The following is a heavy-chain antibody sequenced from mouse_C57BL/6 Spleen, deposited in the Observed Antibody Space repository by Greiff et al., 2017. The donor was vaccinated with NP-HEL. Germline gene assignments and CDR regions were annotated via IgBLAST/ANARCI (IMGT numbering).Heavy chain of an antibody. J-gene: IGHJ2*01. D-gene: IGHD1-1*01. CDR2: IYPGDGDT. CDR1: GYAFSSYW. V-gene: IGHV1-80*01. Sequence: QVQLQQSGAELVKPGASVKISCKASGYAFSSYWMNWVKQRPGKGLEWIGQIYPGDGDTNYNGKFKGKATLTADKSSSTAYMQLSSLTSEDSAVYFCARTVTTVVAPSYYFDYWGQGTTLTVSS. CDR3: ARTVTTVVAPSYYFDY.